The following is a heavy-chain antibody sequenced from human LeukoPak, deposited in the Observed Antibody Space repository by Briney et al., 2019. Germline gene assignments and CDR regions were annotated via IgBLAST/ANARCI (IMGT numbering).Heavy chain of an antibody. J-gene: IGHJ4*02. V-gene: IGHV3-23*01. CDR2: ISASGGST. Sequence: GGSLRLSCAASGFTFSTYAVSWVRQAPGTGLEWVSTISASGGSTFYADSVKGRFTISRDISKNTLYVQMNSLRAEDTAVYYCAKMGNDFWSGYYRGGYFDYWGQGTLVTVSS. D-gene: IGHD3-3*01. CDR3: AKMGNDFWSGYYRGGYFDY. CDR1: GFTFSTYA.